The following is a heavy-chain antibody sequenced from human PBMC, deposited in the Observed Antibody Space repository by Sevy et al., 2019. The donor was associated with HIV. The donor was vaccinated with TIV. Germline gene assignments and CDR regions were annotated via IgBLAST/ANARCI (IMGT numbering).Heavy chain of an antibody. CDR2: INGNVGDT. CDR3: ARGHQVTLDL. Sequence: ASVKVSCKASGYTFGHYGISWVRQAPGQGLEWMGWINGNVGDTNYAQKLQGRVTMTTDTSTTTAYMELRSLRFDDTAVYYCARGHQVTLDLWGQGTLVTVSS. CDR1: GYTFGHYG. D-gene: IGHD2-2*01. V-gene: IGHV1-18*01. J-gene: IGHJ5*02.